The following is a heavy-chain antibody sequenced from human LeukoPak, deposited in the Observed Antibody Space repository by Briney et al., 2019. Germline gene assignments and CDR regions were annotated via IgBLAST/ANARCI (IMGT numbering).Heavy chain of an antibody. D-gene: IGHD2-15*01. V-gene: IGHV1-69*13. CDR2: IIPIFGTA. CDR3: ASPPLRYCSGGSCYSGRYYYYGMDV. J-gene: IGHJ6*02. CDR1: GGTFSSYA. Sequence: SVKVSCKASGGTFSSYAISWVRQAPGQGLEWMGGIIPIFGTANYAQKFQARVTITADESTSTAYMELSSLRSEDTAVYYCASPPLRYCSGGSCYSGRYYYYGMDVWGQGTTVTVSS.